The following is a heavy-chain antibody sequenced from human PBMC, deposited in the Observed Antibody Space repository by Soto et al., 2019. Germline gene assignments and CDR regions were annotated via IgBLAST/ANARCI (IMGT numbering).Heavy chain of an antibody. CDR2: INHSGTT. Sequence: SETLSLTCAVYGGSFSGYYWSWIRQPPGKGLEWIGEINHSGTTNYNPSLKSRVTISVDTSKNQLSLKLSSVTAADTAVYYCARGLAGRSSSWYDYWGQGTLVTVSS. V-gene: IGHV4-34*01. J-gene: IGHJ4*02. CDR1: GGSFSGYY. D-gene: IGHD6-13*01. CDR3: ARGLAGRSSSWYDY.